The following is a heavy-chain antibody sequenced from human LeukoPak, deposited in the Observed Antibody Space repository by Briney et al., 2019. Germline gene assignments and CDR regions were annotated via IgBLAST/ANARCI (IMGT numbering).Heavy chain of an antibody. CDR2: ISAYNGNT. D-gene: IGHD3-22*01. Sequence: ASVKVSCKASGYTFTSYGISWVRQAPGQGLEWMGWISAYNGNTNYAQKLQGRVTMTTDTSTNTAYMELKSLRSDHTAVYYCARPSYYYDSSGYPALDAFDIWGQGTMVTVSS. J-gene: IGHJ3*02. CDR1: GYTFTSYG. CDR3: ARPSYYYDSSGYPALDAFDI. V-gene: IGHV1-18*01.